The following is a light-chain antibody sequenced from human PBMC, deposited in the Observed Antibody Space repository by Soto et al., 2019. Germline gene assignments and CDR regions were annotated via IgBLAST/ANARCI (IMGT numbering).Light chain of an antibody. J-gene: IGLJ2*01. CDR1: SNDVGGYNY. Sequence: QSALTQPASVSGSPGQSITISCTGTSNDVGGYNYVSWYQQHPGKAPKVMIYEVTNRPSGVSNRFSGSKSGNTASLTISGLQADDEADYYCSSYTSSSTVVFGGGTKLPVL. V-gene: IGLV2-14*01. CDR2: EVT. CDR3: SSYTSSSTVV.